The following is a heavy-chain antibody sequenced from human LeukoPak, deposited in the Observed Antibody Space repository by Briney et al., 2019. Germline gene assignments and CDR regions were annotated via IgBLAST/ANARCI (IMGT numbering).Heavy chain of an antibody. CDR1: GFTFSSYS. V-gene: IGHV3-48*01. CDR3: ARGFPPAY. CDR2: ISSSSSTI. Sequence: GGSLRLSCAASGFTFSSYSMNWVRQAPGKGLEWVSYISSSSSTIYYADSVKGRFTISRDNAKNLLYLQMNSLRAEDTAVYYCARGFPPAYWGQGTLVTVSS. J-gene: IGHJ4*02.